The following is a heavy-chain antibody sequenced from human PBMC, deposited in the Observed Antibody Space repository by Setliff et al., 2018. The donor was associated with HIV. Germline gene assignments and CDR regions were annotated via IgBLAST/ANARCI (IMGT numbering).Heavy chain of an antibody. CDR2: IGTYNGDT. D-gene: IGHD3-10*01. Sequence: ASVKVSCKASGYTFTSSGITWVRQAPGQGLEWIGWIGTYNGDTNYAQKFQGRVTMTTDTSTSTAYMELRSLISDDTAVYYCAREGLWFGDRGCYMDVWGTGTAVTSP. J-gene: IGHJ6*03. CDR3: AREGLWFGDRGCYMDV. CDR1: GYTFTSSG. V-gene: IGHV1-18*01.